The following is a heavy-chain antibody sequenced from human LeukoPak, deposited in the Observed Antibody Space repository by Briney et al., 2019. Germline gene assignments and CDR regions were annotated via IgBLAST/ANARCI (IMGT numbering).Heavy chain of an antibody. CDR3: ARHAGIRYFDWFFDY. Sequence: SETLSLTCTASGGSISSSSYYWGWIRQPPGKGLEWIGSIYYSGSTYYNPSLKSRVTISVDTSKNQFSLKLSSVTAADTAVYYCARHAGIRYFDWFFDYWGQGTLVTVSS. J-gene: IGHJ4*02. CDR1: GGSISSSSYY. CDR2: IYYSGST. D-gene: IGHD3-9*01. V-gene: IGHV4-39*01.